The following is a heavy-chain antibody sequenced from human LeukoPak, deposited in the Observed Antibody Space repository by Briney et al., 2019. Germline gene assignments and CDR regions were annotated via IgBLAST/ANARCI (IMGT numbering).Heavy chain of an antibody. J-gene: IGHJ4*02. V-gene: IGHV3-30-3*01. CDR1: GFTFSSYA. D-gene: IGHD3-16*01. CDR2: ISYDGSNK. CDR3: ARGGPRNSHDY. Sequence: PGGSLRLSCAASGFTFSSYAMHWVRQAPGKGLEWVAVISYDGSNKYYADSVKGRFTISRDNSKNTLYLQMNSLRDDDTALYYCARGGPRNSHDYWGQGTLVTVSS.